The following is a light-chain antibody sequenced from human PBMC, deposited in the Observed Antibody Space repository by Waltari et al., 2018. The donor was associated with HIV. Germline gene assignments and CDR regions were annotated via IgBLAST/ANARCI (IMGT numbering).Light chain of an antibody. Sequence: AIQLTQSPSSLSASIGDRVTITCRASQCVRNALAWYQQKPGRPPKLLIYDASTLESGVPSRFSGSLSGTDFNLTISNLQPEDSATYYCQQFRSYPRTFGQGATLEIK. V-gene: IGKV1-13*02. J-gene: IGKJ2*01. CDR3: QQFRSYPRT. CDR2: DAS. CDR1: QCVRNA.